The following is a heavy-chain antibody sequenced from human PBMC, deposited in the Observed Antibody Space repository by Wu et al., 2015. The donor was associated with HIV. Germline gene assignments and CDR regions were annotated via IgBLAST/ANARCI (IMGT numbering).Heavy chain of an antibody. Sequence: QVQLVQSGAEMKKPGASVKVSCKASGYTFTAYYLHWVRQAPGQGLEWMGWINPNSAYINYAQKFQGRVTMTRDTSISTAYMELSRLTSDDTAVYYCARDSHCSTTGCPDGYDYWGQGTLVTVSS. CDR2: INPNSAYI. V-gene: IGHV1-2*02. CDR1: GYTFTAYY. D-gene: IGHD2-2*01. CDR3: ARDSHCSTTGCPDGYDY. J-gene: IGHJ4*02.